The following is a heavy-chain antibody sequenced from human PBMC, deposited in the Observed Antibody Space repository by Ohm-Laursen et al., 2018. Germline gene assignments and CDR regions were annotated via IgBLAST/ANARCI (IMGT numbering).Heavy chain of an antibody. CDR2: INPNSGGT. CDR3: ARETIFGVVTPITQPDGMDV. V-gene: IGHV1-2*02. J-gene: IGHJ6*02. CDR1: GYTFTGYY. Sequence: SVKVSCKVSGYTFTGYYMHWVRQAPGQGLEWMGWINPNSGGTNYAQKFQGRVTMTRDTSISTAYMELSRLRSDDTAVYYCARETIFGVVTPITQPDGMDVWGQGTTVTVSS. D-gene: IGHD3-3*01.